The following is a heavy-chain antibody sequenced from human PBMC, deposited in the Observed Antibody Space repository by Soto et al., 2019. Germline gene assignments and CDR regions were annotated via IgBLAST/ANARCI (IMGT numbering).Heavy chain of an antibody. J-gene: IGHJ3*02. V-gene: IGHV1-18*04. CDR1: GYTFTSYG. CDR2: ISAYNGNT. D-gene: IGHD3-22*01. Sequence: ASVKVSCKASGYTFTSYGISCVRQAPGQGLEWMGWISAYNGNTNYAQKLQGRVTMTTDTSTSTAYIELRSLRSDDTAVYYCARPRDYYDSSGYYSGAFDIWGQGTMVTVSS. CDR3: ARPRDYYDSSGYYSGAFDI.